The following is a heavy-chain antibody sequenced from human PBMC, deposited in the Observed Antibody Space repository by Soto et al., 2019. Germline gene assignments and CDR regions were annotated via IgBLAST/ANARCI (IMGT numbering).Heavy chain of an antibody. CDR2: IYYSGST. CDR1: GGSISSGGYY. V-gene: IGHV4-31*03. J-gene: IGHJ4*02. D-gene: IGHD3-22*01. CDR3: ARGLYYDSIVSAMDY. Sequence: SETLSLTCTVSGGSISSGGYYWSWIRQRPGKGLEWIGYIYYSGSTYYNPSLKSRVTISVDTSKNQFSLKLSSVTAADTAVYYCARGLYYDSIVSAMDYWGQGTLVTVSS.